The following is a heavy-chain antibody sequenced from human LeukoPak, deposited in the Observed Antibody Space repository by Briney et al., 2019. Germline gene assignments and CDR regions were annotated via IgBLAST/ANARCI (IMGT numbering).Heavy chain of an antibody. CDR2: INLSGGST. J-gene: IGHJ3*02. CDR1: GYTFTSYY. Sequence: ASVKVSCKASGYTFTSYYMHWVRQAPGQGLEWMGIINLSGGSTSYAQKFQGRVTMTRDMSTSTVYMELSSLRSEDMAVYYCAREHTMIVVVTSDAFDIWGKGTTVTVSS. CDR3: AREHTMIVVVTSDAFDI. D-gene: IGHD3-22*01. V-gene: IGHV1-46*01.